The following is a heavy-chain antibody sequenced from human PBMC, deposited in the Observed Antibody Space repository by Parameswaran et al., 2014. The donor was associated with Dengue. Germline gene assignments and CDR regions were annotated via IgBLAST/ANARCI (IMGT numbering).Heavy chain of an antibody. CDR3: ARTVGDEGGMDV. J-gene: IGHJ6*02. Sequence: WVRQAPGQGLEWMGRIIPMLTIANYAQKFQGRVTIIADKSTSTAYMELSSLRSEDTAVYYCARTVGDEGGMDVWGQGTTVTVSS. V-gene: IGHV1-69*02. D-gene: IGHD2-21*01. CDR2: IIPMLTIA.